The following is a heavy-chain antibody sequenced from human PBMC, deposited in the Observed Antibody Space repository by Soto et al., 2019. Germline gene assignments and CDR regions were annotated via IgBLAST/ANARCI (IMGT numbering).Heavy chain of an antibody. CDR3: VRHDARGYYFDY. D-gene: IGHD3-10*01. V-gene: IGHV4-31*03. Sequence: SETLSLTCTVSGGSISSGGYYWSWIRQHPGKGLEWIGYIYYSGSTYYNPSLKSRVTISVDTSKNQFSLKLSSVTAADTAVYYCVRHDARGYYFDYWGQGTLVTVSS. CDR1: GGSISSGGYY. J-gene: IGHJ4*02. CDR2: IYYSGST.